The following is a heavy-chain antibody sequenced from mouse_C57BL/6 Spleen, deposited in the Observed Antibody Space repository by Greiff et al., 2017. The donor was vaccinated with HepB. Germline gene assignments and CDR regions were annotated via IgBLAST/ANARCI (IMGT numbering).Heavy chain of an antibody. J-gene: IGHJ1*03. V-gene: IGHV1-81*01. CDR2: IYPRSGNT. CDR3: ARTTVVAQNWYFDV. Sequence: VQLQQSGAELARPGASVKLSCKASGYTFTSYGISWVKQRTGQGLEWIGEIYPRSGNTYYNEKFKGKATLTADKSSSTAYMELRSLTSEDSAVYFCARTTVVAQNWYFDVWGTGTTVTVSS. CDR1: GYTFTSYG. D-gene: IGHD1-1*01.